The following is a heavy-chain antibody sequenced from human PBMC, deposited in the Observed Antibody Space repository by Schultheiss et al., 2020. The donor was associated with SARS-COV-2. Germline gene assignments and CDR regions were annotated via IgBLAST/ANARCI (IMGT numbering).Heavy chain of an antibody. V-gene: IGHV4-59*08. J-gene: IGHJ4*02. Sequence: SQTLSLTCTVSGGSISSYYWSWIRQPPGKGLEWIGYIYYSGSTNYNPSLKSRVTISVDTPKNQFSLKLSSVTAADTAVYYCARQGIAAAGSEDYWGQGTLVTVSS. CDR2: IYYSGST. D-gene: IGHD6-13*01. CDR3: ARQGIAAAGSEDY. CDR1: GGSISSYY.